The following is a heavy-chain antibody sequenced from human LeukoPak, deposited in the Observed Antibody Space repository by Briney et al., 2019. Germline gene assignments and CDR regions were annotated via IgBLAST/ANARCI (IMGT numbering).Heavy chain of an antibody. CDR3: ARDPTTTEAHDY. V-gene: IGHV1-18*01. CDR1: GYTFTSYG. J-gene: IGHJ4*02. CDR2: ISAYNGNT. D-gene: IGHD1-1*01. Sequence: EASVKVSCKASGYTFTSYGISWVRQAPGQGLEWMGWISAYNGNTNYAQKFQGRVTMTTDTSTSTAYMELRSLRSDDTAVYYCARDPTTTEAHDYWGQGTLVTVSS.